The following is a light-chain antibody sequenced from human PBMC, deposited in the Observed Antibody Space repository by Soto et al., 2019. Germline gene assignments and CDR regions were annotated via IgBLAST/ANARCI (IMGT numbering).Light chain of an antibody. CDR1: QSISTW. Sequence: DIQMTQSPYTLSASVGDRFTMTCRASQSISTWLAWYQQKSGKAPKLLIYEASTLGSGVPSRFSGSGSGTEFTLTISSLQPDDFATYYCQQYNSYSETFGQGTKVDIK. CDR2: EAS. J-gene: IGKJ1*01. CDR3: QQYNSYSET. V-gene: IGKV1-5*03.